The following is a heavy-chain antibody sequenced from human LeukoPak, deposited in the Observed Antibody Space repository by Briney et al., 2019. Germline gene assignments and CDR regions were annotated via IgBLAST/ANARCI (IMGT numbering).Heavy chain of an antibody. Sequence: GASVKVSRKASGYTFTGYYMHWVRQAPGQGLEWMGWINPNSGGTNYAQKFQGRVTMTRDTSISTAYMELSRLRSDDTAVYYCARDFDCGGDCSGLDYWGQGTLVTVSS. D-gene: IGHD2-21*01. CDR3: ARDFDCGGDCSGLDY. CDR2: INPNSGGT. J-gene: IGHJ4*02. CDR1: GYTFTGYY. V-gene: IGHV1-2*02.